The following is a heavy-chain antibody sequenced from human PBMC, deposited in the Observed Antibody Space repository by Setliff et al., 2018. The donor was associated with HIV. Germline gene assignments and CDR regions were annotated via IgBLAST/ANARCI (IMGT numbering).Heavy chain of an antibody. CDR1: GFTFRNYK. J-gene: IGHJ6*02. Sequence: PGGSLRLSCAASGFTFRNYKFNWVRQAPGRGLEWVSSISIGSGGAIDYVDSVQGRFTISRDNSKNSLYLHMNSLRVEDTAVYYCARDYLYYNLYNGSPVYGMEVWGQGTTVTVSS. V-gene: IGHV3-48*03. D-gene: IGHD3-3*01. CDR2: ISIGSGGAI. CDR3: ARDYLYYNLYNGSPVYGMEV.